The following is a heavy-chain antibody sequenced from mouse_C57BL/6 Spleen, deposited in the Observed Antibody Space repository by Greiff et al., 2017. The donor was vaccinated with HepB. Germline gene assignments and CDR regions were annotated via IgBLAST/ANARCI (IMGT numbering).Heavy chain of an antibody. Sequence: VQLQQSGPELVKPGASVKISCKASGYAFSSSWMNWVKQRPGEGLEWIGRIYPGDGDTNYNGKFKGKATLTADKSSSTSYMQLSSLTSEDSAVYFCARSGYYGSLYYAMDYWGQGTSVTVSS. V-gene: IGHV1-82*01. D-gene: IGHD1-1*01. CDR3: ARSGYYGSLYYAMDY. J-gene: IGHJ4*01. CDR2: IYPGDGDT. CDR1: GYAFSSSW.